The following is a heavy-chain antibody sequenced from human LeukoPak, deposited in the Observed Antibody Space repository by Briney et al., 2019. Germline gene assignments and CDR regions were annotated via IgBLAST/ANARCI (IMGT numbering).Heavy chain of an antibody. CDR2: IYPGDSDT. D-gene: IGHD3-22*01. CDR3: ARRRDSSGYPDAFDI. CDR1: GYSFTSYW. V-gene: IGHV5-51*01. J-gene: IGHJ3*02. Sequence: GESLKISCKSSGYSFTSYWIGWVRQMPGKGLEWMGIIYPGDSDTRYSPSFQGQVTISADKSISTAYLQWSSLKASDTAMYYCARRRDSSGYPDAFDIWGQGTMVTVSS.